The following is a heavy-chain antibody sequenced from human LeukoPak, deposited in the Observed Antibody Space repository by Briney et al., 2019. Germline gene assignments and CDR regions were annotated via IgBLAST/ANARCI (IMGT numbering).Heavy chain of an antibody. CDR1: GFTFSSYE. CDR3: AKYLSASWSHFDN. J-gene: IGHJ4*02. V-gene: IGHV3-48*03. Sequence: GGSLRLSCAASGFTFSSYEMNWVRQAPGEGLEWASYISSSGSTIYYADSVKGRFTISRDNAKNSLYLQMNSLRAEDTAVYYCAKYLSASWSHFDNWGQGSLVTVSS. D-gene: IGHD6-13*01. CDR2: ISSSGSTI.